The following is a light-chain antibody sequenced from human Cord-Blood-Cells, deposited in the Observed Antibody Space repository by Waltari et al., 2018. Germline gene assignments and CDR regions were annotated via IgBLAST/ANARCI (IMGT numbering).Light chain of an antibody. Sequence: DIQMTQSTSSLSASVGDRVTITCPASQSISSYLNWYQQKPGKAPKLLIDAASSLQSGVPSRFSGSGSGTDFTLTISSLQPEDFATYYCQQSYSTPYSFGQGTKLEIK. CDR1: QSISSY. V-gene: IGKV1-39*01. CDR2: AAS. CDR3: QQSYSTPYS. J-gene: IGKJ2*03.